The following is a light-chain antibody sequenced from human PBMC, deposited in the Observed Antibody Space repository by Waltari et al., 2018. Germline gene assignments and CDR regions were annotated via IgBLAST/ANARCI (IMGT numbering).Light chain of an antibody. CDR2: LGS. CDR3: MQSLQSLWT. Sequence: DIVVTQSPLSLPVTPGEPASISCRSSQSLLHSNGKNYLDWYLQKPGQSPQLLIYLGSYRASGVPDRFSGSGSGTDFTLGLSRVEAEDVGVYYCMQSLQSLWTFGPGTKVEIK. CDR1: QSLLHSNGKNY. J-gene: IGKJ1*01. V-gene: IGKV2-28*01.